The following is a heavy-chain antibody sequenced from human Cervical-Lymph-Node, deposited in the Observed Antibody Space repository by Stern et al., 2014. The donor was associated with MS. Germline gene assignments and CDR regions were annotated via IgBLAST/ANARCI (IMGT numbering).Heavy chain of an antibody. J-gene: IGHJ4*02. D-gene: IGHD6-19*01. V-gene: IGHV3-9*01. CDR2: IDWNSGTR. CDR1: GFTFIDYA. Sequence: EVQLVESGGDLVQPGGSLRLSWAASGFTFIDYAMHWVRQAPGKGLGWGSGIDWNSGTRIYADSVKGRFTISRDNGRNSLYLEMNSLRIEDTALYFCVTRGSDWTFKYWGQGTLVTVSS. CDR3: VTRGSDWTFKY.